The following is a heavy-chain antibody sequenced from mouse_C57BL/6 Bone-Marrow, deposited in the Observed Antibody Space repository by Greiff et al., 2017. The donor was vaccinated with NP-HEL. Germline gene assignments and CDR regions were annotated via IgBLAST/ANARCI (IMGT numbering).Heavy chain of an antibody. CDR2: ISDGGSYT. CDR1: GFTFSSYA. Sequence: EVKVEESGGGLVKPGGSLKLSCAASGFTFSSYAMSWVRQTPEKRLEWVATISDGGSYTYYPDNVKGRFTISRDNAKNNLYLQMSHLKSEDTAMYYCAPHFDYGSSPFAYWGQGTLVTVSA. J-gene: IGHJ3*01. D-gene: IGHD1-1*01. CDR3: APHFDYGSSPFAY. V-gene: IGHV5-4*03.